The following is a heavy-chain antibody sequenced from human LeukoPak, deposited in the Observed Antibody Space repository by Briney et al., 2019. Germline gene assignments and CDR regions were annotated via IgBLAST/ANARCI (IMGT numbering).Heavy chain of an antibody. Sequence: PSETLSLTCTASGGSISSYYWSWIRQPAGKGLEWIGRIYISGSTNYNPSLKSRVTISVDTSKNQFSLKLSSVTAADTAVYYCASGDADYDFWSGSPWYFDYWGQGTLVTVSS. J-gene: IGHJ4*02. V-gene: IGHV4-4*07. CDR1: GGSISSYY. CDR3: ASGDADYDFWSGSPWYFDY. CDR2: IYISGST. D-gene: IGHD3-3*01.